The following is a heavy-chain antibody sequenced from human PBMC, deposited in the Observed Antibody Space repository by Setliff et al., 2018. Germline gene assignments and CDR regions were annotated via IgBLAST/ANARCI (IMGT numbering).Heavy chain of an antibody. D-gene: IGHD5-18*01. CDR3: ARGRIQLWKYYFDY. V-gene: IGHV4-34*01. CDR2: INHSGST. CDR1: GGSFTDHF. J-gene: IGHJ4*02. Sequence: SETLSLTCAVYGGSFTDHFWSWIRQPPGKGLEWIGEINHSGSTNYNPSLKSRLSISVDASKNQFSLKLSSVTAADTAVYYCARGRIQLWKYYFDYWGQGTLVTVSS.